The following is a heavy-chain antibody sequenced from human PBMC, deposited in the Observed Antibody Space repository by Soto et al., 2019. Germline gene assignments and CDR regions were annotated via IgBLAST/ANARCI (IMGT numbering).Heavy chain of an antibody. V-gene: IGHV3-73*01. Sequence: GGSLRLSCAASGFTFSGSAMHWVRQASGKGLEWVGRIRSKANSYATAYAASVKGRFTISRDDSKNTAYLQMNSLRTEDTAVYYCTRPIEYYYDSSGPLIAFDIWGQGTMVTV. CDR1: GFTFSGSA. D-gene: IGHD3-22*01. J-gene: IGHJ3*02. CDR2: IRSKANSYAT. CDR3: TRPIEYYYDSSGPLIAFDI.